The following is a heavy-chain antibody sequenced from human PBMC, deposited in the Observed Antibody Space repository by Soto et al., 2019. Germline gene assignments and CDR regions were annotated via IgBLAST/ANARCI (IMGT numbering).Heavy chain of an antibody. CDR3: AKSIAVAGYFFDF. V-gene: IGHV3-23*01. Sequence: PGGSLRLSCSASGFIFSSYAMSWVRQAPGKGMEWVSLISGNGGETSYADSVQGRFSISRDNPKNTLYLQMNNLRAEDSAVYYCAKSIAVAGYFFDFWGQGTLVTVSS. J-gene: IGHJ4*02. D-gene: IGHD6-19*01. CDR1: GFIFSSYA. CDR2: ISGNGGET.